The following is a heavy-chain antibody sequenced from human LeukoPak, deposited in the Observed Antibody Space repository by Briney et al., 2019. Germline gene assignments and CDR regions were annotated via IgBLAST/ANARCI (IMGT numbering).Heavy chain of an antibody. CDR2: IFHSGST. D-gene: IGHD3-10*01. J-gene: IGHJ6*02. Sequence: PSETLSLTCAVSGGSISSGYWWQWVCQPPGKGLEWIGEIFHSGSTIYNPSLKSRVTISVDKSNNQLSLRLRSVTAADTAVYYCARDRKNTMVRGVAYYYYGMGVWGQGTTVTVSS. V-gene: IGHV4-4*02. CDR1: GGSISSGYW. CDR3: ARDRKNTMVRGVAYYYYGMGV.